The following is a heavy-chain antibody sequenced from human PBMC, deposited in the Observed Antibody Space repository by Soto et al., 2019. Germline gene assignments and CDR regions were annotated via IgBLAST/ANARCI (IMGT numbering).Heavy chain of an antibody. D-gene: IGHD2-2*02. CDR2: IIPIFGTA. J-gene: IGHJ4*02. CDR1: GGTFSSYA. CDR3: ARSAGVPAAIRSGKLELDY. Sequence: SVKVSCKASGGTFSSYAISWVRQAPGQGLEWMGGIIPIFGTANYAQKFQGRVTITADESTSTAYMELSSLRSEDTAVYYCARSAGVPAAIRSGKLELDYWSQGTLVTVSS. V-gene: IGHV1-69*13.